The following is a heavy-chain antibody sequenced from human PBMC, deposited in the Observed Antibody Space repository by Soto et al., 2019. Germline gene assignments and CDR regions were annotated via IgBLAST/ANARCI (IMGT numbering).Heavy chain of an antibody. J-gene: IGHJ6*03. CDR2: ISGSGGST. CDR3: ASQQWLVRGYYYYFMEV. CDR1: GFTFSSYA. Sequence: GGSLRLSCAASGFTFSSYAMSWVRQAPGKGLEWVSAISGSGGSTYYADSVKGRFTISRDNSKNTLYLQMNSLRAEDTAVYYCASQQWLVRGYYYYFMEVWGKGTTVTVSS. V-gene: IGHV3-23*01. D-gene: IGHD6-19*01.